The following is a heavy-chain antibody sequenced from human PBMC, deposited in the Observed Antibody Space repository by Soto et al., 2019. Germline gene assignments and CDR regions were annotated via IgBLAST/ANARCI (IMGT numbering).Heavy chain of an antibody. J-gene: IGHJ5*02. CDR3: ARRVGYCSGGSCYSSNWFDP. Sequence: QLQLQESGPGLVKPSETLSLTCTVSGGSISSSSYYWGWIRHPPGKGLEWIGSIYYSGSTYYNPSLQSRVTISVDTSKNQFSLKLSSVTAADTAVYYCARRVGYCSGGSCYSSNWFDPWGQGTLVTVSS. CDR2: IYYSGST. CDR1: GGSISSSSYY. V-gene: IGHV4-39*01. D-gene: IGHD2-15*01.